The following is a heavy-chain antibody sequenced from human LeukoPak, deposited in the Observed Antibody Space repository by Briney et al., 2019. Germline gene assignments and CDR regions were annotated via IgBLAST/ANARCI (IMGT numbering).Heavy chain of an antibody. J-gene: IGHJ4*02. CDR1: GGSISSSSYY. V-gene: IGHV4-39*01. CDR3: ARLRDYYDSSGPPLYYFDY. D-gene: IGHD3-22*01. Sequence: SETLSLTCTVSGGSISSSSYYWGWIRQPPGKGLEWIGSIYYSGSTYYNPSLKSRVTISVDTSKNQLSLKLSSVTAADTAVYYCARLRDYYDSSGPPLYYFDYWGQGTLVTVSS. CDR2: IYYSGST.